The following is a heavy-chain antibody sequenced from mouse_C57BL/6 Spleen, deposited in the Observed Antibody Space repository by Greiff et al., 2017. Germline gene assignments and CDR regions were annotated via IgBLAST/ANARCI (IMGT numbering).Heavy chain of an antibody. V-gene: IGHV1-47*01. J-gene: IGHJ3*01. CDR3: ARGGDYDVGAWFAY. CDR1: GYTFTTSP. CDR2: FHPYNDDT. D-gene: IGHD2-4*01. Sequence: VKLLESGAELVKPGASVKMSCKASGYTFTTSPIEWMKQNHGKSLEWIGNFHPYNDDTKYNEKFKGKATLTVEKSSSTVYLELSRLTSDDSAVDYWARGGDYDVGAWFAYWGQGTLVTVSA.